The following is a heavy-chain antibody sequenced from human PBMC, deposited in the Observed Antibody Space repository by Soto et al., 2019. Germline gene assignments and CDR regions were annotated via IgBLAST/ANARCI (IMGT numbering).Heavy chain of an antibody. J-gene: IGHJ4*02. Sequence: QVQLQESGPGLVKPSQTLSLTCTVSGGSISSGGYYWTWIRQHPGKGLEWIGYIYYSGTTYYNPSPKGRLTISLETSKTHFPQMLSSVTAADTAVYYCARAPSIWGQATLVTVSS. CDR3: ARAPSI. CDR2: IYYSGTT. CDR1: GGSISSGGYY. V-gene: IGHV4-31*03.